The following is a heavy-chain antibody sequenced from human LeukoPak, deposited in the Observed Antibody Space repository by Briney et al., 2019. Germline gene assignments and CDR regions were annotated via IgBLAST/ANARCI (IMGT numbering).Heavy chain of an antibody. Sequence: PGGSLRLSCAASGFTFSSYGMHWVRQAPGKGLEWVAFIRYDGSNKYYADSVKGRFTISRDNSKNTLYLQMNSLRAEDTAVYYCAKDPIEYSSSSSNGGTFWGQGTLVTVSS. CDR3: AKDPIEYSSSSSNGGTF. V-gene: IGHV3-30*02. CDR1: GFTFSSYG. CDR2: IRYDGSNK. D-gene: IGHD6-6*01. J-gene: IGHJ4*02.